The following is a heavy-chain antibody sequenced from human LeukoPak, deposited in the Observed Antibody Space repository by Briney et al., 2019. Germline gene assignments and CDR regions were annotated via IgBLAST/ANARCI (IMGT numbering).Heavy chain of an antibody. CDR1: GYSFTSYW. V-gene: IGHV5-51*01. D-gene: IGHD6-13*01. CDR3: ARCPLGYSSSCDGMDV. J-gene: IGHJ6*02. Sequence: GESLKISCKGSGYSFTSYWIGWVRPMPGKGLEWMGIIYPGDSDTRYSPSFQGQVTISADKSISTAYLQWSSLKASDTAMYYCARCPLGYSSSCDGMDVWGQGTTATVSS. CDR2: IYPGDSDT.